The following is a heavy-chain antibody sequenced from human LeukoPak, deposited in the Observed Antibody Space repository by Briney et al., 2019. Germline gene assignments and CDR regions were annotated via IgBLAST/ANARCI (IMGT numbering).Heavy chain of an antibody. V-gene: IGHV3-23*01. J-gene: IGHJ6*03. D-gene: IGHD3-16*02. CDR3: AKDYRHGDYYHYMDV. Sequence: PGGSLRLSCASSGFTFSSYVMTWVRQAPGKGLEWVSAIGSSDGGTYYADSVKGRFTISRDNSNSMLYLQMNSLGAEDTAVYFCAKDYRHGDYYHYMDVWGKGTTVTVSS. CDR2: IGSSDGGT. CDR1: GFTFSSYV.